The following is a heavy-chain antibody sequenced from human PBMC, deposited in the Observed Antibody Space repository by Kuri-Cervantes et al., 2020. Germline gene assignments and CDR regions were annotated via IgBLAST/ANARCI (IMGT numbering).Heavy chain of an antibody. Sequence: ASVKVSCKASGYTFISYAMHWVRQAPGQRLEWMGWINGGNGNTKYSQKFQGRVTITRDTSASTAYMELSSLRSEDTAVYYCASRTYYYDSSGYSPDYWGQGTLVTVSS. V-gene: IGHV1-3*01. CDR3: ASRTYYYDSSGYSPDY. CDR1: GYTFISYA. D-gene: IGHD3-22*01. CDR2: INGGNGNT. J-gene: IGHJ4*02.